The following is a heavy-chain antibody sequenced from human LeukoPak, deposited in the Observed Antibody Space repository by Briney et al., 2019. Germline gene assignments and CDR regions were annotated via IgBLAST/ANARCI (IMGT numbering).Heavy chain of an antibody. CDR3: ARGVGSGYTDD. V-gene: IGHV4-59*01. CDR1: GGSFSGYY. D-gene: IGHD3-22*01. J-gene: IGHJ4*02. Sequence: SETLSLTCAVYGGSFSGYYWTWIRQPPGKGLEWIGFVSYSGNTNYNPSLKSRVTISLDTSRNQFSLKLNSVTAADTAVYYCARGVGSGYTDDWGQGTLVTVSS. CDR2: VSYSGNT.